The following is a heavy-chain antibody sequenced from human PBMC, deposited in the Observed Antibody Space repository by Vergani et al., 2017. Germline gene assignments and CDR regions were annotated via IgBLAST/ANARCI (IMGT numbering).Heavy chain of an antibody. CDR1: GGSIRSGDYY. CDR3: ARTILTGYFCFDP. CDR2: IYYSGST. V-gene: IGHV4-30-4*08. Sequence: QVQLQESGPGLVKPSQTLSLTCTVSGGSIRSGDYYWSWIRQPPGKGLEWIGYIYYSGSTYYNPSLKSRVTISVDTSKNQFSLKLSSVTAADTAVYYCARTILTGYFCFDPWGQGTLVTVSS. D-gene: IGHD3-9*01. J-gene: IGHJ5*02.